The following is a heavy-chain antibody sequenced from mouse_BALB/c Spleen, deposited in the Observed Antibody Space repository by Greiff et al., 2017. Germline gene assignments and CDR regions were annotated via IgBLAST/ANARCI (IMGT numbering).Heavy chain of an antibody. D-gene: IGHD2-1*01. CDR3: TRGGGNYVYFDG. CDR1: GYTFTSYW. Sequence: LQQPGSELVRPGASVKLSCKASGYTFTSYWMHWVKQRPGQGLEWIGNIYPGSGSTNYDEKFKSKATLTVDTSSSTAYMQLSSLTSEDSAVYYCTRGGGNYVYFDGWGAGTTVTVSS. CDR2: IYPGSGST. J-gene: IGHJ1*01. V-gene: IGHV1S22*01.